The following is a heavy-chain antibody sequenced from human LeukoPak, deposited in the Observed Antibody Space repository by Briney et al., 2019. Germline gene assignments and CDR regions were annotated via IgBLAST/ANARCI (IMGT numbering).Heavy chain of an antibody. V-gene: IGHV1-8*03. Sequence: GASVKVSCKASGYTFTSYDINWVRQATGQGLEWMGWMNPNSGNTGYAQKFQGRVTITRNTSISTAYIELSSLRSEDTAVYYCARDYCSGGSCYPSWFDPWGQGTLVTVSS. CDR3: ARDYCSGGSCYPSWFDP. CDR1: GYTFTSYD. CDR2: MNPNSGNT. J-gene: IGHJ5*02. D-gene: IGHD2-15*01.